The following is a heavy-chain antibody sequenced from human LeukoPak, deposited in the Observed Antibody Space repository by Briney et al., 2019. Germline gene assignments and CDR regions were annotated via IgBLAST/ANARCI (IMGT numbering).Heavy chain of an antibody. D-gene: IGHD3-10*01. CDR2: ISGSGGST. Sequence: GGSLRLSCAASGFTFSSYAMSWVRQAPGKGPEWVSAISGSGGSTYYADSVKGRFTISRDHSKNKLYLQMNRLRAEDTAVYYCAKGMVRGVPGYYFDYWGQGPLVTVSS. J-gene: IGHJ4*02. V-gene: IGHV3-23*01. CDR1: GFTFSSYA. CDR3: AKGMVRGVPGYYFDY.